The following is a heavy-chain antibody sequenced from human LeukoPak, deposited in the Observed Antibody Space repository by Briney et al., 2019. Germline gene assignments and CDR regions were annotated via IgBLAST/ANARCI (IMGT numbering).Heavy chain of an antibody. CDR3: ARAGRSYYDSSAFDI. Sequence: PSETLSLTCTVSGGSISSYYWSWIRQPPGKGLEWIGYIYYSGRTNYNPSLKSRVTISVDTSKNQFSLKLSSVTAADTAVYYCARAGRSYYDSSAFDIWGQGTMVTVPS. CDR1: GGSISSYY. V-gene: IGHV4-59*01. CDR2: IYYSGRT. D-gene: IGHD3-22*01. J-gene: IGHJ3*02.